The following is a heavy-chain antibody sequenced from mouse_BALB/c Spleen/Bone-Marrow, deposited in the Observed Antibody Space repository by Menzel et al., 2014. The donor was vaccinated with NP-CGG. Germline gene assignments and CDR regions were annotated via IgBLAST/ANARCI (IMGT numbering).Heavy chain of an antibody. J-gene: IGHJ2*01. V-gene: IGHV14-3*02. CDR2: IDPANGNT. Sequence: LVESGAELVKPGASVKLSCTASGFNIKDTYMHWVKQRPEQGLEWIGRIDPANGNTKYDPKFQGKATITADTSSNTAYLQLSGLTSEDTAVYYCASYVYGYYFDYWGQGTTLTVSS. CDR3: ASYVYGYYFDY. CDR1: GFNIKDTY. D-gene: IGHD2-2*01.